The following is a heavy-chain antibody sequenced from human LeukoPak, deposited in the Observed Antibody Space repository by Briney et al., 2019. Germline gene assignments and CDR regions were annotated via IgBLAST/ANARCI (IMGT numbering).Heavy chain of an antibody. CDR1: GFTFSSYA. D-gene: IGHD3-10*01. J-gene: IGHJ6*03. Sequence: PGGSLRLSCAASGFTFSSYAMSWVRQAPGKGLEWVSAISGSGGSKYYADSVKGRFTISRDNSKNTLYLQMNSLRAEDTAVYYCAKYGIWFGVPESHFYMDVWGKGTTVTVSS. V-gene: IGHV3-23*01. CDR2: ISGSGGSK. CDR3: AKYGIWFGVPESHFYMDV.